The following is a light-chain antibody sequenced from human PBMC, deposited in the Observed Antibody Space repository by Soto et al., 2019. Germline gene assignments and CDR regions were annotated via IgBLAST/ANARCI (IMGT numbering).Light chain of an antibody. CDR2: DVS. J-gene: IGLJ1*01. CDR1: SSDVGGYNY. V-gene: IGLV2-14*01. CDR3: SSYTSSSTHNYV. Sequence: QSALTQPASVSGSPGQSITISCTGTSSDVGGYNYVSWYQQHPGKAPKLMIYDVSNRPSGVSNRFSGSKSGNTASLTISGLQAEDEADYSCSSYTSSSTHNYVFGPGTKVTVL.